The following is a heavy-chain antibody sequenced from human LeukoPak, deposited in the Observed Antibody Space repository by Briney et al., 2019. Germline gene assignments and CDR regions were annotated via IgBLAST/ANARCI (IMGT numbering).Heavy chain of an antibody. CDR3: ARDRYYYDSSGYYLY. J-gene: IGHJ4*02. CDR2: ISYDGSNK. Sequence: GGSLRLSCAASGFTFSSYAMHWVRQAPGKGLEWVAVISYDGSNKYYADSVKGRFTISRDNSKNTLYLQMNSLRAEDTAVYYCARDRYYYDSSGYYLYWGQGTLVTVSS. D-gene: IGHD3-22*01. V-gene: IGHV3-30-3*01. CDR1: GFTFSSYA.